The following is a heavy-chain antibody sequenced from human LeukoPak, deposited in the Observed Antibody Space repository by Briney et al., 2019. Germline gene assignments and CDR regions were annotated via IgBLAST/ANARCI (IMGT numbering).Heavy chain of an antibody. CDR1: GFTFSNYW. CDR3: AKRIQSAMAMGY. CDR2: IKQDRSEK. D-gene: IGHD5-18*01. J-gene: IGHJ4*02. V-gene: IGHV3-7*03. Sequence: PGGSLRLSCAASGFTFSNYWMNWVRQAPGKGLEWVANIKQDRSEKYYVDSVKGRFTISRDNSKNTMYLQMNSLRAEDTAVYYCAKRIQSAMAMGYWGQGTLVTVSS.